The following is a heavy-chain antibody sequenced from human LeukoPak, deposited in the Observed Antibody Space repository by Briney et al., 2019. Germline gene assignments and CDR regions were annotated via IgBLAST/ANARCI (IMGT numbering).Heavy chain of an antibody. J-gene: IGHJ6*03. CDR2: ISVYTGNT. CDR3: ARVEYQLVWGYYYYYYMDV. V-gene: IGHV1-18*01. CDR1: GYTFTSYG. Sequence: GASVKVSCQASGYTFTSYGISWVRQAPGQGLEWMGGISVYTGNTNYAQKLQGRVTMTTDTSTSTAYMELRSLRSDDTAVYYCARVEYQLVWGYYYYYYMDVWGKGTTVTVSS. D-gene: IGHD2-2*01.